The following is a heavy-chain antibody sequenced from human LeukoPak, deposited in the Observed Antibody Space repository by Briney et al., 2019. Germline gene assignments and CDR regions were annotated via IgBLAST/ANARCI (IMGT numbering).Heavy chain of an antibody. D-gene: IGHD5-18*01. CDR3: ARVKDTAMGV. J-gene: IGHJ4*02. CDR2: IYTSGST. CDR1: GGSISSGNYY. Sequence: PSQTLSLTCTVSGGSISSGNYYWSWIRQPAGKGLEWIGRIYTSGSTNYNPSLKSRVTISVDTSKNQFSLKLSSVTAADTAVYYCARVKDTAMGVWGQGTLVTVSS. V-gene: IGHV4-61*02.